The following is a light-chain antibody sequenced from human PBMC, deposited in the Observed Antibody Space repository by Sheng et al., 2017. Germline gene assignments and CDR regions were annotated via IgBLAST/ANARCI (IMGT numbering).Light chain of an antibody. Sequence: DIQMTQSPSTLSASVGDRVTIACRASQGISTYLAWYQQKPGKAPKLLIYEASSLESGVPSRFSGSGSETEFTLTISGLLPDDFATYYCQQYNTYSYTFGQGTKLEI. J-gene: IGKJ2*01. CDR2: EAS. CDR3: QQYNTYSYT. V-gene: IGKV1-5*03. CDR1: QGISTY.